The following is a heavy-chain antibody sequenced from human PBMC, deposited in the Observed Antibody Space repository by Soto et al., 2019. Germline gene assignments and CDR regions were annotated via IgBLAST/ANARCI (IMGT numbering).Heavy chain of an antibody. CDR3: ARVRSSSNWFDP. V-gene: IGHV1-18*04. CDR1: GYTFTTYY. Sequence: GASVKVSCKASGYTFTTYYMHWVRQAPGQGLEWMGWISAYNGNTNYAQKLQGRVTMTTDTSTSTAYMELRSLRSDDTAVYYCARVRSSSNWFDPWGQGTLVTVSS. CDR2: ISAYNGNT. D-gene: IGHD3-16*01. J-gene: IGHJ5*02.